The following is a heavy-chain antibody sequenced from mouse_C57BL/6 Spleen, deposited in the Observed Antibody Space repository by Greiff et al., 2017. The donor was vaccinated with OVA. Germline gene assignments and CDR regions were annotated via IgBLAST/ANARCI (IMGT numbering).Heavy chain of an antibody. J-gene: IGHJ2*01. Sequence: QVQLQQPGAELVKPGASVKMSCKASGYTFTSSWITWVKQRPGQGLEWIGDIYPGSGSTNYNEKFKSKATLTVDTSSSTAYMQLSSLTSEDSAVYYCARGFAVVAPFDYWGQGTTLTVSA. V-gene: IGHV1-55*01. CDR2: IYPGSGST. CDR3: ARGFAVVAPFDY. D-gene: IGHD1-1*01. CDR1: GYTFTSSW.